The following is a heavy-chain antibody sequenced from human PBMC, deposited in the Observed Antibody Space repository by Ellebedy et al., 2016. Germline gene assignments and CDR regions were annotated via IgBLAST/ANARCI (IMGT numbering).Heavy chain of an antibody. Sequence: ASVKVSXKASGGTFSSYAISWARQAPGQGLEWMGWISAYNGNTNYAQKLQGRVTMTTDTSTSTAYMELRSLRSDDTAVYYCARVPPHNIGSSWYVGGPPPDYWGQGTLVTVSS. CDR2: ISAYNGNT. CDR1: GGTFSSYA. D-gene: IGHD6-13*01. J-gene: IGHJ4*02. CDR3: ARVPPHNIGSSWYVGGPPPDY. V-gene: IGHV1-18*01.